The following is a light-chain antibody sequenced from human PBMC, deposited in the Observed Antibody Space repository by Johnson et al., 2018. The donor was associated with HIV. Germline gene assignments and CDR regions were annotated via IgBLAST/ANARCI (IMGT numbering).Light chain of an antibody. CDR1: SSNVGSSF. V-gene: IGLV1-51*01. Sequence: QSVLTQPPSVSAAPGQTVTISCSGSSSNVGSSFVSWYRQVPGTAPKLLIYDNNKRPSGIPGRFSGSKSGPSATLGITGLQTGDEAAYYCGTWDSSLSAFYVFGTGTKVTVL. J-gene: IGLJ1*01. CDR3: GTWDSSLSAFYV. CDR2: DNN.